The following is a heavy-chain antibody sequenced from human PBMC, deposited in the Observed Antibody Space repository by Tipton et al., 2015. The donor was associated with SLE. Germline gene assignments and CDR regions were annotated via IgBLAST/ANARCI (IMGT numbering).Heavy chain of an antibody. CDR2: IFNSGST. J-gene: IGHJ6*02. Sequence: TLSLTCAVSGYSISSGYYWGWIRQPPGKGLEWIGHIFNSGSTYYNPSLKSRVTISVDTSKNQFSLKLRFVTAADTAVYYCARVGPGITGRGDVWGQGTTVTVSS. CDR3: ARVGPGITGRGDV. V-gene: IGHV4-38-2*01. CDR1: GYSISSGYY. D-gene: IGHD1-20*01.